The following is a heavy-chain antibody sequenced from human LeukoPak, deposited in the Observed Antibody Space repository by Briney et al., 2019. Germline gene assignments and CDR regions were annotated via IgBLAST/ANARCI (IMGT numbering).Heavy chain of an antibody. CDR3: ARTRDFYYENAFDI. CDR2: IYYRGST. J-gene: IGHJ3*02. Sequence: PSETLSLTCTVSGGSISSSIYYWGWIRQPPGKGLEWIGSIYYRGSTYYNPSLKSRVTISVDTSKNQFSLNLNSVTAADTAVYYCARTRDFYYENAFDIWGQGTMVTASS. CDR1: GGSISSSIYY. V-gene: IGHV4-39*01. D-gene: IGHD3-22*01.